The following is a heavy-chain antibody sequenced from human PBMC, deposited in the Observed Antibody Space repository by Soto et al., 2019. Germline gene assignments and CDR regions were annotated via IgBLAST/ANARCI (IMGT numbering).Heavy chain of an antibody. CDR2: ISSSSSYI. CDR3: ARDRAPTVVVGAPGAPPDY. V-gene: IGHV3-21*01. Sequence: GGSLRLSCAASGFTFSSYSMNWVRQAPGKGLEWVSSISSSSSYIYYADSVKGRFTISRDNAKNSLYLQMNSLRAEDTAVYYCARDRAPTVVVGAPGAPPDYWGQGTLVTVSS. CDR1: GFTFSSYS. D-gene: IGHD2-15*01. J-gene: IGHJ4*02.